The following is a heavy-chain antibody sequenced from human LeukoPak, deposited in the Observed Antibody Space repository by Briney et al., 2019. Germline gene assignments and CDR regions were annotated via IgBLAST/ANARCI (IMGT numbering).Heavy chain of an antibody. CDR2: IKEDGSQK. CDR3: AKVTYGSGTYGAFDY. D-gene: IGHD3-10*01. CDR1: GFTFGRYW. J-gene: IGHJ4*02. Sequence: GGSLRLSCAASGFTFGRYWMSWVRQAPGKGLEWVANIKEDGSQKYYVDSVKGRFTISRDNSKNTLYLQMNSLRAEDTAVYYCAKVTYGSGTYGAFDYWGQGTLVTVSS. V-gene: IGHV3-7*03.